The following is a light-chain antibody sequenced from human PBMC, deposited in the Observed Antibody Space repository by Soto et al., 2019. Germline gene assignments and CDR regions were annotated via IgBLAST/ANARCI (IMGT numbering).Light chain of an antibody. Sequence: QAVVTQPPSASGTPGQRVAISCSGSSSNIGSNNVYWYQHVPGTAPKLLIYRNDQRPSGVPDRFSGSKSGTSASLTISGLRSEDEADYYCAAWDDSLSGPVFGGGTKLTVL. CDR1: SSNIGSNN. J-gene: IGLJ3*02. V-gene: IGLV1-47*01. CDR3: AAWDDSLSGPV. CDR2: RND.